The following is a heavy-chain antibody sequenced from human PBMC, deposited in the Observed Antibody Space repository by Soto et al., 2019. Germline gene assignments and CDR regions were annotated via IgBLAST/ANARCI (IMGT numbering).Heavy chain of an antibody. D-gene: IGHD2-8*02. CDR2: INPDTGAT. Sequence: HEHLVQSGAEVRRPGASLKVSCRASGYTFTDYYIHWVRQAPGQGLEWMGWINPDTGATNYAQNLQGKVTLTSDTSINTASLDLTRLTSDDTSVYYCAVGDSGTGGRPFPDVDYWGQGTEVIVSS. J-gene: IGHJ4*01. CDR1: GYTFTDYY. V-gene: IGHV1-2*02. CDR3: AVGDSGTGGRPFPDVDY.